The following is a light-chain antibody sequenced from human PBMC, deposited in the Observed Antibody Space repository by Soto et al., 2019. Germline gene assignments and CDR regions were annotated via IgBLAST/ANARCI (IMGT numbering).Light chain of an antibody. V-gene: IGKV3-15*01. J-gene: IGKJ3*01. Sequence: EIVVTHSPATLSVSPGERATLSCRASQSLDSNLAWYRQKPGQAPRLLIYDATTKSTGIPARFSGSGSGTEFTLTISSLQSEEFATYYCQQYKSSACTVGRETKVDIK. CDR3: QQYKSSACT. CDR1: QSLDSN. CDR2: DAT.